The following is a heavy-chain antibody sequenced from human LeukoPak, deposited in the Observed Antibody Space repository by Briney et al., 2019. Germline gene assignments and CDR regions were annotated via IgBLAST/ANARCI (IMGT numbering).Heavy chain of an antibody. CDR3: VREEAIVAYFDY. J-gene: IGHJ4*02. Sequence: ASVKVSCKASGYTFTGYYMHWVRQAPGQGLEWMGWINPNSGGTNYAQKFQGRVTMTRDTSISTAYMELSRLRSDDTAVYYCVREEAIVAYFDYWGQGTLDTVSS. D-gene: IGHD2-21*01. CDR1: GYTFTGYY. V-gene: IGHV1-2*02. CDR2: INPNSGGT.